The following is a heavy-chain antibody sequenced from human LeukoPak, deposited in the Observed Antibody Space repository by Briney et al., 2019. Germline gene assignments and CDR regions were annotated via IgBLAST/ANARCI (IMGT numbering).Heavy chain of an antibody. D-gene: IGHD6-19*01. J-gene: IGHJ4*02. CDR3: SRTRSVAGSSIYFDY. Sequence: PGGSLRLSCTGSGLTFGDYAMSWFRQAPGKGLEWVSFIKSKAYGGTTEYAASVKGRFTVSRDDSKSIAYLHMNSLKTDDTAVYYCSRTRSVAGSSIYFDYWGQGTLVTVSS. CDR1: GLTFGDYA. CDR2: IKSKAYGGTT. V-gene: IGHV3-49*03.